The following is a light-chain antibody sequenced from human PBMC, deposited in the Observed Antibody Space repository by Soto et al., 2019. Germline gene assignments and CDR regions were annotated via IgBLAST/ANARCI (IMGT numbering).Light chain of an antibody. J-gene: IGKJ3*01. V-gene: IGKV1-12*01. CDR2: AAT. Sequence: IQMTQSPSFVSASVGDRVTITCRASRDISSLLAWYQQKPGEAPKLLIYAATTLQSGVPSRFSGSESGTEFALTISSLRPEDFATYYCQQADTFPFTFGPGTKVDMK. CDR3: QQADTFPFT. CDR1: RDISSL.